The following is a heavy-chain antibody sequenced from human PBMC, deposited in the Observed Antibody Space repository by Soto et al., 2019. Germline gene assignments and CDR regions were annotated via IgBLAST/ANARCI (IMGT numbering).Heavy chain of an antibody. CDR3: APSLGYCISSSCPVDY. CDR2: ISSSSTTI. D-gene: IGHD2-15*01. CDR1: GFTFSSYS. V-gene: IGHV3-48*01. Sequence: GGSLRLSCAASGFTFSSYSMNWVRQAPGKGLERVSYISSSSTTIYYADSVKGRFTISRDNAKNSLYLQMNSLRAEDTAVYYCAPSLGYCISSSCPVDYWGQGTLVTVSS. J-gene: IGHJ4*02.